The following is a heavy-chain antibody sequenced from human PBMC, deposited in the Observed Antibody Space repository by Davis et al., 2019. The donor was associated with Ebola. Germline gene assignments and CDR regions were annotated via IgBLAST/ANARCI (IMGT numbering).Heavy chain of an antibody. Sequence: GESLKISCKGSGYSFTSYWIGWVRQMPGKGLEWMGIIYPGDSDTRYSPSFQGQVTISADKSISTAYLQWSSLKASDTAMYYCARRGYYYDSSGYCIDYWGQGTLVTVSS. CDR2: IYPGDSDT. CDR1: GYSFTSYW. J-gene: IGHJ4*02. CDR3: ARRGYYYDSSGYCIDY. V-gene: IGHV5-51*01. D-gene: IGHD3-22*01.